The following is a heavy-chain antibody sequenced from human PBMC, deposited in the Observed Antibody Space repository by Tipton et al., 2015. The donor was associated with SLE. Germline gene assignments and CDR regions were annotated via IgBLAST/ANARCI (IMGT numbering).Heavy chain of an antibody. Sequence: TLSLTCAVSGGPFSSRRWWSWVRQPPGKGLEWIGEVYHSGSTNYNPSLKSRVTISVDRSKNQFSLNLSSVTAADTAVYYCARGFCSTTSCLDLLDYWGQATLVTVSS. J-gene: IGHJ4*02. V-gene: IGHV4-4*02. CDR1: GGPFSSRRW. D-gene: IGHD2-2*01. CDR3: ARGFCSTTSCLDLLDY. CDR2: VYHSGST.